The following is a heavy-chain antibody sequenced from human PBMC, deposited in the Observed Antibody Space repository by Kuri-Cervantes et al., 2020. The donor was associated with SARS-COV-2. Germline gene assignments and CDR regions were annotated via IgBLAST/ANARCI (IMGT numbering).Heavy chain of an antibody. Sequence: GGSLRLSCAASGFTFSNAWMSWVRQAPGKGLEWVGRIKSKTDGGTTDYAAPVKGRFTISRDDSKNTLYLQMNSLRAEDTAVYYCAKLSNWDDAFDIWGQGTMVTVSS. CDR3: AKLSNWDDAFDI. D-gene: IGHD1-1*01. J-gene: IGHJ3*02. CDR2: IKSKTDGGTT. CDR1: GFTFSNAW. V-gene: IGHV3-15*01.